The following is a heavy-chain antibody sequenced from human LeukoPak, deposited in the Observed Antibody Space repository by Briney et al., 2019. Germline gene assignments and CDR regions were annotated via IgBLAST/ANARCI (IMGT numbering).Heavy chain of an antibody. CDR1: GGSIRSSSYY. D-gene: IGHD5-24*01. V-gene: IGHV4-61*05. CDR3: ARGGGGIEMATISFFDY. J-gene: IGHJ4*02. Sequence: PSETLSLTCSVSGGSIRSSSYYWGWIRQPPGKGLEWIGYIYYSGSTNYNPSLKSRVTISVDTSKNQFSLKLSSVTAADTAVYYCARGGGGIEMATISFFDYWGQGTLVTVSS. CDR2: IYYSGST.